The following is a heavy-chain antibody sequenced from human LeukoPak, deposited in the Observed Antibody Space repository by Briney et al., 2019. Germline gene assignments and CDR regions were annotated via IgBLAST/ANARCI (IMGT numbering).Heavy chain of an antibody. D-gene: IGHD2-2*01. V-gene: IGHV3-73*01. J-gene: IGHJ4*02. CDR2: IRDKANSYAT. CDR3: TRWDCTTTGCYPFDY. CDR1: GFTFSGSA. Sequence: GGSLRLSCAASGFTFSGSAIHWVRQASGKGLEWVGRIRDKANSYATAYIASVKGRFTISRDDSKNTAYLQMSSLKTEDTAVYYCTRWDCTTTGCYPFDYWGQRTLVTVSS.